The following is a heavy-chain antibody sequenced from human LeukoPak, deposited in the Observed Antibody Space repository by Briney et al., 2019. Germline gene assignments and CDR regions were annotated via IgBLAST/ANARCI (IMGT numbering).Heavy chain of an antibody. D-gene: IGHD3-10*01. V-gene: IGHV3-30*18. CDR1: GFTFSSYG. Sequence: GRSLRLSCAASGFTFSSYGMHWVRQAPGKGLEWVAVISYDGSNKYYADSVKGRFTISRDNSKNTLYLQMNSLRAEDTAVYYCAKVGGSGSWGQGTLVTVSS. CDR2: ISYDGSNK. CDR3: AKVGGSGS. J-gene: IGHJ4*02.